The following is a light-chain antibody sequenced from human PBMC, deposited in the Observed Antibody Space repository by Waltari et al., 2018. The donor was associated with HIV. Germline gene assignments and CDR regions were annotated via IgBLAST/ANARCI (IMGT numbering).Light chain of an antibody. CDR1: ENIEKY. CDR2: GAF. CDR3: QQSSVTPLT. Sequence: IQMTQSPSSLSASVGDRVSISCRASENIEKYLNWYQQRPGQAPKLLIHGAFNLQTGVPSRFSAGGSGADFTLTITNLQPEDVALYFCQQSSVTPLTLGGGTRVDIK. J-gene: IGKJ4*01. V-gene: IGKV1-39*01.